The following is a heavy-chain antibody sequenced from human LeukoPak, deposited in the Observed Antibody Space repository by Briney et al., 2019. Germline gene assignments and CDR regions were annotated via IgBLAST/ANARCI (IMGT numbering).Heavy chain of an antibody. J-gene: IGHJ5*02. D-gene: IGHD3-3*01. Sequence: ASVKVSCKASGYTFTSYGIRWVRQAPGQGLEWMGWISAYNGNTNYAQKLQGRVTMTTDTSTSTAYMELRSLRSDDTAVYYCARGWDYDFWSGYLGGSWFDPWGQGTLVTVSS. CDR1: GYTFTSYG. V-gene: IGHV1-18*01. CDR3: ARGWDYDFWSGYLGGSWFDP. CDR2: ISAYNGNT.